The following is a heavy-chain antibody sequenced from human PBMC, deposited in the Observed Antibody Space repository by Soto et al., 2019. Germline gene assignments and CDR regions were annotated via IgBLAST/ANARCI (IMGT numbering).Heavy chain of an antibody. D-gene: IGHD3-22*01. CDR3: ARDYHDSSGYYYYFDY. Sequence: EVQLVESGGGLVQPGGSLRLSCAASGFTFSSYWMHWVRQAPGKGLVWVSRINSDGSSTSYADSVKGRFTISRHNAKNTLYLQMNSLRAEDTAVYYCARDYHDSSGYYYYFDYWGQGTLVTVSS. CDR2: INSDGSST. V-gene: IGHV3-74*01. CDR1: GFTFSSYW. J-gene: IGHJ4*02.